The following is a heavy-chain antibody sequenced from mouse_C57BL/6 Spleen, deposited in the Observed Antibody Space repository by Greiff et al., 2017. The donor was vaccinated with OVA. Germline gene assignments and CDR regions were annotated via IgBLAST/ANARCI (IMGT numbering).Heavy chain of an antibody. J-gene: IGHJ4*01. V-gene: IGHV1-19*01. D-gene: IGHD1-1*01. CDR2: INPYNGGT. Sequence: VQLQQSGPVLVKPGASVKMSCKASGYTFTDYYMNWVKQSHGKSLEWIGVINPYNGGTSYNQKFKGKATLTVDKSSSTAYMELNSLTSEDSAVYYCARAIITTVVAPSDYWGQGTSVTVSS. CDR3: ARAIITTVVAPSDY. CDR1: GYTFTDYY.